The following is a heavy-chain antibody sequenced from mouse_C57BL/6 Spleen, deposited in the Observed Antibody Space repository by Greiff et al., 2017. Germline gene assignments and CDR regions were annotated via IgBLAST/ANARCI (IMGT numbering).Heavy chain of an antibody. V-gene: IGHV5-12*01. CDR3: ARRYYGSSEDYFDY. CDR1: GFTFSDYY. J-gene: IGHJ2*01. D-gene: IGHD1-1*01. CDR2: ISNGGGST. Sequence: EVKLMESGGGLVQPGGSLKLSCAASGFTFSDYYMYWVRQTPEKRLEWVAYISNGGGSTYYPDTVKGRFTISRDNAKNTLYLQMSRLKSEDTAMYYCARRYYGSSEDYFDYWGQGTTLTVSS.